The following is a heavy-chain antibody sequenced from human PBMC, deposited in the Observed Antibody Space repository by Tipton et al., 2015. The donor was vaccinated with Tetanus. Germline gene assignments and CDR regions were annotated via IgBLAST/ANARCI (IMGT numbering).Heavy chain of an antibody. CDR3: ARHLYGYWFDP. J-gene: IGHJ5*02. Sequence: TLSLTCTVSGTSISDKKYYWGWIRQAPGKGLEWIASIYFQGSPYCSPSLKSRLTIDVDTSQNLFSLTLTSVTAADTAVYFCARHLYGYWFDPWGQGILVTVSS. CDR2: IYFQGSP. CDR1: GTSISDKKYY. D-gene: IGHD2/OR15-2a*01. V-gene: IGHV4-39*02.